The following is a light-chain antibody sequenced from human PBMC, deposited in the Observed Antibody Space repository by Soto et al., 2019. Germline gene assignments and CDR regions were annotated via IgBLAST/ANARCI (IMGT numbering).Light chain of an antibody. CDR2: DVS. J-gene: IGLJ2*01. V-gene: IGLV2-14*01. CDR1: SSDVGGYNY. CDR3: SSYTGSSTYVV. Sequence: QSALTQPASVSGSPGQSITISCTGTSSDVGGYNYVSWYQQHPGKAPKRMIYDVSNRPSGVSHRFSGSKSGNTASLTISGLKPEDETDYYCSSYTGSSTYVVFGGGTKLTVL.